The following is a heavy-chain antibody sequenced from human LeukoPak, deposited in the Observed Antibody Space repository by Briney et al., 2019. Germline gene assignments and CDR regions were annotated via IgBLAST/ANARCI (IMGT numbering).Heavy chain of an antibody. V-gene: IGHV3-33*01. CDR2: IWYDGSNK. J-gene: IGHJ4*02. D-gene: IGHD3-3*01. Sequence: PGGSLRLSCAASGFTFSSYGMHWVRQAPGKGLEGVAVIWYDGSNKYYADSVKGRFTISRDNSKNTLYLQMNSLRAEDTAVYYCARDRVKGFRYFDYWGQGTLVPVSS. CDR3: ARDRVKGFRYFDY. CDR1: GFTFSSYG.